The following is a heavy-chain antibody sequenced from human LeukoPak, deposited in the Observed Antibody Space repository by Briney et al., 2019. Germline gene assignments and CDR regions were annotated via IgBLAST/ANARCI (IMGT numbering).Heavy chain of an antibody. D-gene: IGHD3-10*01. CDR3: ARDKNDLLLRLDY. J-gene: IGHJ4*02. CDR2: INPNSGDT. CDR1: GYTFTGYY. V-gene: IGHV1-2*02. Sequence: ASVKVSCKASGYTFTGYYMHWVRQAPGQGLEWMGWINPNSGDTNYAQKFQGRVTMTRDTSISTAYMELSRRRSDDTAGYFCARDKNDLLLRLDYWGQGTLVSVSS.